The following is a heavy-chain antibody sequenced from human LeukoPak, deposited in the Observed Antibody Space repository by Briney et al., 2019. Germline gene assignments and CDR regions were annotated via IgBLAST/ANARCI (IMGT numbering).Heavy chain of an antibody. Sequence: GGSLRLSCAASGFTFSDYSMHWVRQAPGKGLNWVAFIRYDGNNKYYADSVKGRFTISRDNSKNMLYLEMNSLSTEDTAVYYCARGSMVRGVTVRLQYYYYMDVWGKGTTVTVSS. J-gene: IGHJ6*03. CDR1: GFTFSDYS. V-gene: IGHV3-30*02. CDR2: IRYDGNNK. D-gene: IGHD3-10*01. CDR3: ARGSMVRGVTVRLQYYYYMDV.